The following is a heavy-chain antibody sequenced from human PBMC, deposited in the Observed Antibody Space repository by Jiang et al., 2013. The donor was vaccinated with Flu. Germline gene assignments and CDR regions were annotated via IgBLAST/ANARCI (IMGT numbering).Heavy chain of an antibody. D-gene: IGHD1-26*01. Sequence: GFTFSSYAMSWSARLQGRGWSGSQLLVVVVVAHTTQTPLKGRFTISRDNSKNTLYLQMNSLRAEDTAVYYCAKGSGWELLDWFDPWGQGTLVTVSS. J-gene: IGHJ5*02. V-gene: IGHV3-23*01. CDR3: AKGSGWELLDWFDP. CDR1: GFTFSSYA. CDR2: LVVVVVA.